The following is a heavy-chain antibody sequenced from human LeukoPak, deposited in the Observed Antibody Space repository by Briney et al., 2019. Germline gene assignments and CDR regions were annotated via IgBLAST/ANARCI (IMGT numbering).Heavy chain of an antibody. J-gene: IGHJ6*03. V-gene: IGHV1-8*03. CDR1: GYTFTSYD. D-gene: IGHD6-13*01. CDR3: ARAYSSSWYYYYYMDV. Sequence: ASVKVSCKASGYTFTSYDINWVRQASGQGLEWMGWMNPNSGNTGYAQKFQGRVTITRNTSISTAYMELSSLRSDDTAVYYCARAYSSSWYYYYYMDVWGKGTTVTVSS. CDR2: MNPNSGNT.